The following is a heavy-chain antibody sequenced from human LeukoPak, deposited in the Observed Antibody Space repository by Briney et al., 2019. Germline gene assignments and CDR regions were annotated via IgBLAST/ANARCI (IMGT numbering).Heavy chain of an antibody. CDR1: GFTVSTNY. J-gene: IGHJ4*02. Sequence: VGSLRLSCAASGFTVSTNYVSSVRPAPGEGLGWVSVIYRHGGTAYADSVQGRFSISRDNSKNTVDLQMNSLRAEDTAVYYCARDVIYDSEIYSYSDSWGQGTLVTVSS. V-gene: IGHV3-66*01. CDR3: ARDVIYDSEIYSYSDS. CDR2: IYRHGGT. D-gene: IGHD3-16*01.